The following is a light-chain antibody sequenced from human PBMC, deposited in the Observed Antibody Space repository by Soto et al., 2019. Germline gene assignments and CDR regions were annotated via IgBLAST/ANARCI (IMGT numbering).Light chain of an antibody. CDR2: DNS. J-gene: IGLJ3*02. CDR1: SSNIGAGYD. CDR3: QSYDNSLSGSWV. V-gene: IGLV1-40*01. Sequence: QAVVTQPPSVSGAPGQRVTISCIGSSSNIGAGYDVHWYQQLPGAAPKLLIYDNSNRPSGVPDRFSGSKSGTSASLAITGRQAEDAADYYCQSYDNSLSGSWVFGGGTQLTVL.